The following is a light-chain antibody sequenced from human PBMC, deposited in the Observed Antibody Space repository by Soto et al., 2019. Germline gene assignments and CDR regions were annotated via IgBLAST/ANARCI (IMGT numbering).Light chain of an antibody. Sequence: QSALTQPASVSGSPGQSITISCTGTSSDVGGYNYVSWYQHLPGKAPKLMIYDVSNRPSGISNRFSGSKSGNTASLTISGLQAEDEADYYCSSYTSSSTLVFGGGTKLTV. CDR1: SSDVGGYNY. CDR3: SSYTSSSTLV. J-gene: IGLJ2*01. V-gene: IGLV2-14*03. CDR2: DVS.